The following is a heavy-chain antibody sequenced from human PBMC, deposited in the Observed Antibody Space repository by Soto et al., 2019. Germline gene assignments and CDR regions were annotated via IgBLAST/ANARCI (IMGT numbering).Heavy chain of an antibody. D-gene: IGHD4-17*01. CDR1: GFTFSSYA. Sequence: PPGGSLRLSCAASGFTFSSYAIHWVRQAPGKGLEWVAVISYDGSNKYYADSVKGRFTISRDNSKNTLYLQMNSLRAEDTAVYYCARDSDVDGDYAPAGFDYWGQGTLVTVSS. CDR3: ARDSDVDGDYAPAGFDY. CDR2: ISYDGSNK. V-gene: IGHV3-30-3*01. J-gene: IGHJ4*02.